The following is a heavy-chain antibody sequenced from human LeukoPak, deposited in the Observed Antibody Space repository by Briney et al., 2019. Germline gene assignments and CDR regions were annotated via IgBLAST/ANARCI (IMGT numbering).Heavy chain of an antibody. Sequence: ASVKVSCKTSGYTFTDYYIHWVRRAPGQGLEWMGWINPNSGGTNYAQKFQGRVTMTRDTSINTSYMELSRLRSDDTAVYYCARAIAHSAYPGAQYSYAYGRFDSWGQGTLVTVSS. J-gene: IGHJ4*02. V-gene: IGHV1-2*02. CDR2: INPNSGGT. CDR3: ARAIAHSAYPGAQYSYAYGRFDS. CDR1: GYTFTDYY. D-gene: IGHD3-16*01.